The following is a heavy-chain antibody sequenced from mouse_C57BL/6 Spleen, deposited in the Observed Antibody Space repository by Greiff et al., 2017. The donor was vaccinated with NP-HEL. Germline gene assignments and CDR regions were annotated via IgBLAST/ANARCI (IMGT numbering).Heavy chain of an antibody. D-gene: IGHD1-1*01. CDR1: GYTFTSYW. CDR3: ARRGTVEAY. Sequence: VQLQQPGAELVKPGASVKLSCKASGYTFTSYWMQWVKQRPGQGLEWIGEIDPSDSYTNYNQKFKGKATLTVDTSSSTAYMQLSSLTSEDSAVYYCARRGTVEAYWGQGTLVTVSA. CDR2: IDPSDSYT. J-gene: IGHJ3*01. V-gene: IGHV1-50*01.